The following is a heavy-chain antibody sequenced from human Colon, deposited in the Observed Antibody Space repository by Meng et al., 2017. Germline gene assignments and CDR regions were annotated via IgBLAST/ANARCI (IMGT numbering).Heavy chain of an antibody. CDR2: IKSSGDST. D-gene: IGHD3-9*01. Sequence: GGSLRLSCTASGFIFSNYAMSWVRQAPGKGLDWVSTIKSSGDSTFYADSVKGRFTISRDNSKNTVYLQMNSLRVEDTAVYYCAKDPVDWSQGYFQQWGQGTLSPSPQ. CDR1: GFIFSNYA. J-gene: IGHJ1*01. CDR3: AKDPVDWSQGYFQQ. V-gene: IGHV3-23*01.